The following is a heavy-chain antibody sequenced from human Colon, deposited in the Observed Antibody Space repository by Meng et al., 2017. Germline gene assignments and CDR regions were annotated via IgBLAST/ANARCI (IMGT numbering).Heavy chain of an antibody. CDR3: ARGASDYDFDY. J-gene: IGHJ4*02. V-gene: IGHV4-59*01. Sequence: QVQLQESGPGLVKTSETQSLTCSVSSASINTFCWSSIWQPAGKGLEWIGYIYYSGSTNYNPSLKSRVTISVDTSKNQFSLKLSSVTAADTAVYYCARGASDYDFDYWGQGTLVTVSS. CDR1: SASINTFC. CDR2: IYYSGST. D-gene: IGHD3-22*01.